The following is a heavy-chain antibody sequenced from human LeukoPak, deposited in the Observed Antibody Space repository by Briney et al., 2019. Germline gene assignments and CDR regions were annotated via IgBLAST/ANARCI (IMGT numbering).Heavy chain of an antibody. J-gene: IGHJ4*02. D-gene: IGHD2-2*01. Sequence: PGGSLTLSCVTSGFTFSNAWMSWVRQAPGKGLEWVSAISGSGGSTYYADSVKGRFTISRDNSKNTLYLQMNSLRAEDTAVYYCAKDLRYCSSTSCYFVYWGQGTLVTVSS. CDR1: GFTFSNAW. CDR3: AKDLRYCSSTSCYFVY. V-gene: IGHV3-23*01. CDR2: ISGSGGST.